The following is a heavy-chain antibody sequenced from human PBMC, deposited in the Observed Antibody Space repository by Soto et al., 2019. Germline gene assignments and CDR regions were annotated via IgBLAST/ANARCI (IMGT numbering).Heavy chain of an antibody. J-gene: IGHJ6*02. V-gene: IGHV4-59*01. D-gene: IGHD5-12*01. Sequence: QVQLQESGPGLVKPSETLSLTCTVSGGSISSYYWSWIRQPPGKGLEWIGYIYYSGSTNYNPSLKGRVTISVDTSKNQFSLKLSSVTAADTAVYYCARDGGGHDSFSQYYGMDVWGQGTTVTVSS. CDR2: IYYSGST. CDR3: ARDGGGHDSFSQYYGMDV. CDR1: GGSISSYY.